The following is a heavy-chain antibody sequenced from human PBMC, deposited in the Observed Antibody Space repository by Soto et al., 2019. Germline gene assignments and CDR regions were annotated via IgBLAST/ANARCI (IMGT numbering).Heavy chain of an antibody. D-gene: IGHD3-16*01. J-gene: IGHJ6*02. V-gene: IGHV1-18*01. CDR2: INTYNGNT. Sequence: ASVKVSCKASGYTFTRYGIGWARRAPGQGLEWMGWINTYNGNTNYAQNVQGRVTLTTGTSTSTAYMELRSLRSNDTAIYYCAMVDVYVTPSPQDVWGQGTTVTVSS. CDR1: GYTFTRYG. CDR3: AMVDVYVTPSPQDV.